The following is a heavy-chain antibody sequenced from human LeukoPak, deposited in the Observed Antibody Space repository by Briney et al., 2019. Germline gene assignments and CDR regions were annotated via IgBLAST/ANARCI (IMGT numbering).Heavy chain of an antibody. D-gene: IGHD2/OR15-2a*01. J-gene: IGHJ3*02. CDR1: GGSISSSYYY. CDR2: IYYSGST. CDR3: ARVLSRMGVDDGFDI. Sequence: SETLSLTCTVSGGSISSSYYYWGWIRQPPGKGLEWIGSIYYSGSTYYNPSLKSRVTISVDTSKNQVSLTVNSVTTADTAVYYCARVLSRMGVDDGFDIWGQGTMVTVSS. V-gene: IGHV4-39*07.